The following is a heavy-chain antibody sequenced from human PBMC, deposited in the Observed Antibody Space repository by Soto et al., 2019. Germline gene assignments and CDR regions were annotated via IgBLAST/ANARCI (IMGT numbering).Heavy chain of an antibody. CDR1: GGSISSSSYY. Sequence: QLQLQESGPGLVKPSETLSLTCTVSGGSISSSSYYWGWIRQPPGKGLEWIGSIYYSGSTYYNPSLKSRVTISVDTSKNQSSLKLSSVTAADTAVYYCARQRGVTDAFDIWGQGTMVTVSS. V-gene: IGHV4-39*01. CDR2: IYYSGST. D-gene: IGHD2-8*01. J-gene: IGHJ3*02. CDR3: ARQRGVTDAFDI.